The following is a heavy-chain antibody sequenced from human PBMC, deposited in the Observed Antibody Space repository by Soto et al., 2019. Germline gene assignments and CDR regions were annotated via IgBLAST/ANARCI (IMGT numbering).Heavy chain of an antibody. D-gene: IGHD2-2*01. J-gene: IGHJ5*02. CDR1: GGSISSSSYY. CDR2: IYYSGNT. CDR3: ARVPGP. V-gene: IGHV4-39*01. Sequence: SETLSLTCAVSGGSISSSSYYWGWIRQPPGKGLEWIGSIYYSGNTYYTPSLKSRVTISVDTSKNQFSLKLSSMTAADTAVYYCARVPGPWGQGTLVTVSS.